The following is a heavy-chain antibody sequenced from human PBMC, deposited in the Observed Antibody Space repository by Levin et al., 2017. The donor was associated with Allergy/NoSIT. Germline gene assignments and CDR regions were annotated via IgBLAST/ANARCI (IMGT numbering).Heavy chain of an antibody. CDR1: GFTFGSYA. CDR3: AKDEAFGGELQSNFWSGCDS. V-gene: IGHV3-30*18. CDR2: ISSDGSDK. J-gene: IGHJ4*02. Sequence: GGSLRLSCAASGFTFGSYAMHWVRQAPGKGLEWMAAISSDGSDKYYADSLKGRFTISRDNSKNTLFLQMNSLRTEDTALYYCAKDEAFGGELQSNFWSGCDSWGQGTLVTVSS. D-gene: IGHD3-3*01.